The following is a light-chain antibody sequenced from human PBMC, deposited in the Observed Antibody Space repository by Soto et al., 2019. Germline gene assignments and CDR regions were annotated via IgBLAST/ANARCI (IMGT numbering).Light chain of an antibody. V-gene: IGKV3-15*01. CDR1: RSVSSN. Sequence: EIVMTQSPATLSVSPGERATLSCRASRSVSSNLAWYQQKPGQAPRLLMYGASTRATGIPARFSGSGSGTEFTLTISSLQSEDFAVYYCQQRARWPMPFGQGTRLELK. J-gene: IGKJ5*01. CDR2: GAS. CDR3: QQRARWPMP.